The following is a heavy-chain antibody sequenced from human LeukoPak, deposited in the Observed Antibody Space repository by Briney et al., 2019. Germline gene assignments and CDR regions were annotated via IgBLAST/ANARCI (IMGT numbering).Heavy chain of an antibody. Sequence: PGGSLRLSCAASGFTFSSFAMSWVRQAPGKGLEWVSTISGGGGSTYYADSVKGRFTISRDNSKNTLRLHMISLRAEDTAVYYCARSFFYGSGSYSLYYFDYWGQGTLVTVSS. CDR2: ISGGGGST. V-gene: IGHV3-23*01. CDR3: ARSFFYGSGSYSLYYFDY. J-gene: IGHJ4*02. CDR1: GFTFSSFA. D-gene: IGHD3-10*01.